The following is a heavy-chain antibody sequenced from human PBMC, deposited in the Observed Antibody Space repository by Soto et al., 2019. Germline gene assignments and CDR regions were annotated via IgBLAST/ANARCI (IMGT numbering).Heavy chain of an antibody. CDR2: IYYTGTT. Sequence: SETPSLTCTVSGGSISSYYWSWIRQPPGKGLEWIGYIYYTGTTNYNPSLKSRVTISVDTSKNQFSLKLSSVTTADTAVYYCAAGGGLPRYYWGQGTLVT. CDR3: AAGGGLPRYY. CDR1: GGSISSYY. V-gene: IGHV4-59*01. J-gene: IGHJ4*02. D-gene: IGHD5-12*01.